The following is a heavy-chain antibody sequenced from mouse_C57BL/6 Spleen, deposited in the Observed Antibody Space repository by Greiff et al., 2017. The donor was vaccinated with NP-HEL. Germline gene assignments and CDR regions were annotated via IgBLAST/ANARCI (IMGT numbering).Heavy chain of an antibody. CDR2: IDPEHGET. D-gene: IGHD1-1*01. CDR1: GFNIKDYY. Sequence: DVKLQESGAELVKPGASVKLSCTASGFNIKDYYMHWVKQRTEQGLEWIGRIDPEHGETKYAPKFQGKATITADTSSNTAYLQLSSLTSEDTAVYYCAKGHYYGSFPFAYWGQGTLVTVSA. CDR3: AKGHYYGSFPFAY. J-gene: IGHJ3*01. V-gene: IGHV14-2*01.